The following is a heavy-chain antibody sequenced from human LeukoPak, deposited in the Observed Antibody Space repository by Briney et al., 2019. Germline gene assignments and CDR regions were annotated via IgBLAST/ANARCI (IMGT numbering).Heavy chain of an antibody. D-gene: IGHD3-22*01. J-gene: IGHJ5*02. V-gene: IGHV4-4*07. CDR1: GGSISSYY. CDR3: AREREDSSGLNWFDP. Sequence: NPSETLSLTCTVSGGSISSYYWSWIRQPAGKGLEWIGRIYTSGSTNYNPSLKSRVTISVDTSKNQFSLKLSSVTAADTAVYYCAREREDSSGLNWFDPWGQGTLVTVSS. CDR2: IYTSGST.